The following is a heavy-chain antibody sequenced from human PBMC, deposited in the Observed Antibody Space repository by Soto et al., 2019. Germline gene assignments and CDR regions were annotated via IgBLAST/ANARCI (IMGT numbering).Heavy chain of an antibody. CDR2: IYYSGST. J-gene: IGHJ6*02. Sequence: QVQLQESGPGLVKPSQTLSLTCTVSGGSISSGGYYWSWIRQHPGKGLEWIGYIYYSGSTYYNPSRKSRVTRSVDTSKNQFSLKLSSVTAADTAVYYCARVLDLDYGDYGGDYYCMDVWGQGTTVTVSS. CDR3: ARVLDLDYGDYGGDYYCMDV. D-gene: IGHD4-17*01. V-gene: IGHV4-31*03. CDR1: GGSISSGGYY.